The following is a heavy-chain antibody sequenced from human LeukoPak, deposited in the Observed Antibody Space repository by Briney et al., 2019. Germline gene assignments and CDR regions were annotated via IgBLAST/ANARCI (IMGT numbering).Heavy chain of an antibody. V-gene: IGHV4-59*08. CDR2: IYYSGST. D-gene: IGHD3-10*01. CDR3: ARHVDGSGSSPPDY. J-gene: IGHJ4*02. CDR1: GFTFSDYY. Sequence: GSLGLSCAASGFTFSDYYMSWIRQPPGKGLEWIGYIYYSGSTNYNPSLKSRVTISVDTSKNQFSLKLSSVTAADTAVYYCARHVDGSGSSPPDYWGQGTLVTVSS.